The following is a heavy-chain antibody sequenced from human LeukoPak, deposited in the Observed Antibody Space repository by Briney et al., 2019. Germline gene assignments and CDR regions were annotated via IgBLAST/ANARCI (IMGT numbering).Heavy chain of an antibody. CDR3: AREASYYDSSGYYSPLNWFDP. D-gene: IGHD3-22*01. CDR2: IIPIFGTA. CDR1: GGTFSSYA. J-gene: IGHJ5*02. Sequence: VASVKVSXKASGGTFSSYAISWVRQAPGQGLEWIGRIIPIFGTANYAQKFQGRVTITTDESTSTAYMELSSLRSEDTAVYYCAREASYYDSSGYYSPLNWFDPWGQGTLVTVSS. V-gene: IGHV1-69*05.